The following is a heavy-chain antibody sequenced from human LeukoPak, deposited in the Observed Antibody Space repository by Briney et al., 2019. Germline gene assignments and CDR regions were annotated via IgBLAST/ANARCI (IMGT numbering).Heavy chain of an antibody. D-gene: IGHD3-10*01. Sequence: SETLSLTCAVYGGSFSGYYWSWIRRPAGKGLEWIGRIYTSGSTNYNPSLKGRVTISVDTSKNQFSLKLSSVTAADTAVYYCAISVYGSGSYSDYWGQGTLVTVSS. V-gene: IGHV4-59*10. J-gene: IGHJ4*02. CDR2: IYTSGST. CDR1: GGSFSGYY. CDR3: AISVYGSGSYSDY.